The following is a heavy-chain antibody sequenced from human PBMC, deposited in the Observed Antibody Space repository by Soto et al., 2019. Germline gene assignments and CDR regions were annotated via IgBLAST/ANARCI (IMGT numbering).Heavy chain of an antibody. CDR2: ISYDGSNK. CDR1: GFTFSSYA. J-gene: IGHJ2*01. V-gene: IGHV3-30-3*01. D-gene: IGHD4-17*01. Sequence: QVQLVESGGGVVQPGRSLRLSCAASGFTFSSYAMHWVRQAPGKGLEWVAVISYDGSNKYYADSVKGRFTISRDNSKNTLYLQMNSLRAEDTAVYYSATARGGDYANWYFDLWGRRTLVTVSS. CDR3: ATARGGDYANWYFDL.